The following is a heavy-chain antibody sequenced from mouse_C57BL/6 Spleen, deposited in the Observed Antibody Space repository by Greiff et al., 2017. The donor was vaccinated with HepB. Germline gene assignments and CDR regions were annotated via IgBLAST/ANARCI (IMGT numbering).Heavy chain of an antibody. Sequence: VQLQQSGAELARPGASVKLSCKASGYTFTSYGISWVKQRTGQGLEWIGEIYPRSGNTYYNEKFKGKAKLTADKSSSTAYMELRRLTSEDSAVYFCARRGDYDEGGFDYWGQGTTLTVSS. CDR2: IYPRSGNT. CDR1: GYTFTSYG. D-gene: IGHD2-4*01. V-gene: IGHV1-81*01. J-gene: IGHJ2*01. CDR3: ARRGDYDEGGFDY.